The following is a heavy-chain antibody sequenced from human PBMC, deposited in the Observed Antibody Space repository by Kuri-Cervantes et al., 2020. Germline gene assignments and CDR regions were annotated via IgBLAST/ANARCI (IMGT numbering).Heavy chain of an antibody. J-gene: IGHJ4*02. CDR2: IYYSGST. CDR1: GGSVSSGSYY. D-gene: IGHD3-22*01. Sequence: SETLSLTCTVSGGSVSSGSYYWSWIRQPPGKGLEWIGYIYYSGSTNYNPSLKSRVTISVDTSKNQFSLKLSSVTAADTAVYYCARLVYYDSSGYFQARYYFDYWGQGTLVTVSS. CDR3: ARLVYYDSSGYFQARYYFDY. V-gene: IGHV4-61*01.